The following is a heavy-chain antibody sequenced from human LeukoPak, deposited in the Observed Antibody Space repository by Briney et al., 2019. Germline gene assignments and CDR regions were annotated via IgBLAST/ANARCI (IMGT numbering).Heavy chain of an antibody. Sequence: PGGSLRLSCAASGFTFNSYAMNWVRQAPGKGLEWVSGIRGSGGATYYADSVKGRFTISRDNSKSTLYLQMNSLRAEDTAVYYCARGRYDFWSGNDYWGQGTLVTVSS. J-gene: IGHJ4*02. CDR1: GFTFNSYA. CDR3: ARGRYDFWSGNDY. D-gene: IGHD3/OR15-3a*01. V-gene: IGHV3-23*01. CDR2: IRGSGGAT.